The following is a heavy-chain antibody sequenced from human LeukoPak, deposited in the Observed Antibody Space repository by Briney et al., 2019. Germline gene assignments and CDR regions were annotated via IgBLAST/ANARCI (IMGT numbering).Heavy chain of an antibody. CDR2: IRYDGSNK. D-gene: IGHD2-2*01. J-gene: IGHJ4*02. Sequence: GGSLRLSCAASGFTFSSYGMHWVRQAPGKGLEWVAFIRYDGSNKYYADSVKGRFTISRDNSKNTLYLQMNSLRAEDTAVYYCAKDRCSSTSCYHDYWGQGTLVTVSS. V-gene: IGHV3-30*02. CDR1: GFTFSSYG. CDR3: AKDRCSSTSCYHDY.